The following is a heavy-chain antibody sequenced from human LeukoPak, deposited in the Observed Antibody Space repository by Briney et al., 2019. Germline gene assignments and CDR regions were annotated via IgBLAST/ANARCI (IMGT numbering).Heavy chain of an antibody. Sequence: GGSLRLSCADSGFTFSSYAMTWVRQAPGKGLEWVSSISSSSSYIYYADSVKGRFTISRDNAKNSLYLQMNSLRAEDTAVYYCARVRIAAAGDAFDIWGQGTMVTVSS. J-gene: IGHJ3*02. CDR1: GFTFSSYA. CDR3: ARVRIAAAGDAFDI. V-gene: IGHV3-21*01. CDR2: ISSSSSYI. D-gene: IGHD6-13*01.